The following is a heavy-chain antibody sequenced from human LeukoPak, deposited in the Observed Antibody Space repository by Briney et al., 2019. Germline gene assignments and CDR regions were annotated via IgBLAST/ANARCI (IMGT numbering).Heavy chain of an antibody. Sequence: GGSLRLSCAASGFTFSSYAMSWVRQAPGKGLEWVASISPSGGEIHYADSVRGRFTISRDNSKSTLSLQMNSLRAEDTAIYYCATYRQVLLPFESWGQGTLVTVSS. CDR1: GFTFSSYA. CDR2: ISPSGGEI. CDR3: ATYRQVLLPFES. J-gene: IGHJ4*02. D-gene: IGHD2-8*02. V-gene: IGHV3-23*01.